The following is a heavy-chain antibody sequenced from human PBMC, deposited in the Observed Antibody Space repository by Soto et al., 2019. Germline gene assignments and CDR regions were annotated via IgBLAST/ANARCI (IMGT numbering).Heavy chain of an antibody. V-gene: IGHV3-21*01. Sequence: EVQLVESGGGLVKPGGSLRLSCAASGFTFSSYSMNWVRQAPGKGLEWVSSISSSSSYIYYADSVKGRFTISRDNAKNSLYLQMNSRRAEDTAVYYCARDPADYYFDYWGQGTLVTVSS. CDR2: ISSSSSYI. CDR3: ARDPADYYFDY. J-gene: IGHJ4*02. CDR1: GFTFSSYS.